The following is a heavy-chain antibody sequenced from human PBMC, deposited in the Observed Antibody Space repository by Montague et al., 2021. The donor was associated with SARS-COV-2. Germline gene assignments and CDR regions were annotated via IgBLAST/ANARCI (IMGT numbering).Heavy chain of an antibody. V-gene: IGHV4-34*01. CDR1: GGSFSSY. D-gene: IGHD2-15*01. Sequence: SETLSLTCDVYGGSFSSYWRWIRQPPVRGLEWVGQISHGGGTNYXPSLKSRVTISVDTSKNQVSLKLRSVTAADTAVYYCASHCGGGRCYFGMDVWGQGTTVTVSS. J-gene: IGHJ6*02. CDR2: ISHGGGT. CDR3: ASHCGGGRCYFGMDV.